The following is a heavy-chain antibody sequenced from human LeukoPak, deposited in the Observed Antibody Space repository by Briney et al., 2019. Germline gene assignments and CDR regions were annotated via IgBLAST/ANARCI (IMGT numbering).Heavy chain of an antibody. V-gene: IGHV3-30*18. J-gene: IGHJ4*02. CDR1: GFTFSSYG. CDR3: AKDFFDYDSSGGSDY. CDR2: ISYDGSNK. Sequence: PGGSLRLSCAASGFTFSSYGMHWVRQAPGKGLEWVAVISYDGSNKYYADSVKGRFTISRDNSKNTLYLQMNSLRAEDTAVYYCAKDFFDYDSSGGSDYWGQGTLVTVSS. D-gene: IGHD3-22*01.